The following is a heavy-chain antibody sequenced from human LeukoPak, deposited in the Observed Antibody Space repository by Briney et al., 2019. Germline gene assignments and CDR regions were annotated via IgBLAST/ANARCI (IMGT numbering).Heavy chain of an antibody. Sequence: GGSLRLSCAASGFTFSSYSMSWVRQAPGKGLEWVSVIYSGGSTYYADSVKGRFTISRDNSKNTLYLQMNSLRAEDTAVYYCARLNGYYYGYDYWGQGTLVTVSS. CDR3: ARLNGYYYGYDY. CDR1: GFTFSSYS. CDR2: IYSGGST. D-gene: IGHD5-18*01. J-gene: IGHJ4*02. V-gene: IGHV3-53*01.